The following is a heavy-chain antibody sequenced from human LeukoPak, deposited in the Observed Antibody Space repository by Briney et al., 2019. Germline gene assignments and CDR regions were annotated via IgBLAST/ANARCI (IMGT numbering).Heavy chain of an antibody. J-gene: IGHJ4*02. CDR1: GSTFSDYY. CDR2: ISSSGSTI. D-gene: IGHD3-10*01. V-gene: IGHV3-11*01. CDR3: ARYGSGSYYTSNHPFDY. Sequence: GGSLRLSCAASGSTFSDYYMSWIRQAPGKGLEWVSYISSSGSTIYYADSVKGRFTISRDNAKNSLYLQMNSLRAEDTAVYYCARYGSGSYYTSNHPFDYWGQGTLVTVSS.